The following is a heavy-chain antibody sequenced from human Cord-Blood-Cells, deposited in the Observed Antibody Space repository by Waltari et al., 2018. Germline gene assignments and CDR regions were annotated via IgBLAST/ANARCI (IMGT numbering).Heavy chain of an antibody. J-gene: IGHJ4*02. Sequence: QLQLQESGPGLVKPSETLSLTCTVSGGSISSSSYYWGWIRQPPGKGLEWIGSIYYSGSTYYNPSLKSRVTISVDTSKNQFSLKLSSVTAADTAVYYCARHVESIAAAAINYFDYWGQGTLVTVSS. CDR3: ARHVESIAAAAINYFDY. CDR1: GGSISSSSYY. CDR2: IYYSGST. V-gene: IGHV4-39*01. D-gene: IGHD6-13*01.